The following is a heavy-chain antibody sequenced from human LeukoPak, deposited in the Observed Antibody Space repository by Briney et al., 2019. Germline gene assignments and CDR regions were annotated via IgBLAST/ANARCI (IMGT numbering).Heavy chain of an antibody. D-gene: IGHD2-2*01. CDR3: TTGKIYCSTTSCSDDY. Sequence: DSVKVSCMVSGDTLTALSMHWVRQAPGKGLEWMGGFHPEDGETIYAQKFQGRVTMTEDTSTDTAYMELSSLRSDDTAVYYCTTGKIYCSTTSCSDDYWGQGTLVTVSS. CDR1: GDTLTALS. V-gene: IGHV1-24*01. J-gene: IGHJ4*02. CDR2: FHPEDGET.